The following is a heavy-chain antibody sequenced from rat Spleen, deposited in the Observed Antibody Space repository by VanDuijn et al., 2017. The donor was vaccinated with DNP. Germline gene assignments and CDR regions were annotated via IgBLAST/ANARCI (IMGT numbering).Heavy chain of an antibody. CDR2: FWGDGNP. Sequence: QVQLKESGPGLVQPSQTLSLTCTVSGFSLTSSGISWVRQPPGQGLEWMGGFWGDGNPNYNSALKSRLTISRDTSKNQVFLKMNSLQAEDTAIYFCIREITEGIVRWGQGLMVTVSS. D-gene: IGHD1-11*01. CDR1: GFSLTSSG. J-gene: IGHJ2*01. CDR3: IREITEGIVR. V-gene: IGHV2-13*01.